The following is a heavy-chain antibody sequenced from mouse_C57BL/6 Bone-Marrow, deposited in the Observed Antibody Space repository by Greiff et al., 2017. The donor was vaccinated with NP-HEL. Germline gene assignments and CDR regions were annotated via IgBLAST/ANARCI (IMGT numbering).Heavy chain of an antibody. J-gene: IGHJ2*01. CDR1: GYTFTSYW. V-gene: IGHV1-50*01. CDR3: ARLLLFDY. Sequence: QVQLQQPGAELVKPGASVKLSCKASGYTFTSYWMQWVKQRPGPGLEWIGEIDPSDSYTNYNQKFKGQATLTVDTSSSTAYMQLSSLTSEDSAVYYCARLLLFDYWGQGTTLTVSS. D-gene: IGHD1-1*01. CDR2: IDPSDSYT.